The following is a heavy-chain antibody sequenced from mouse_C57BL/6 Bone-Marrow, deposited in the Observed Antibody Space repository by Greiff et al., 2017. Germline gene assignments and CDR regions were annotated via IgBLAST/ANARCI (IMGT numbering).Heavy chain of an antibody. CDR3: ASYYARDY. CDR2: ISDGGSYT. CDR1: GFTFSSYA. Sequence: EVMLVESGGGLVKPGGSLKLSCAASGFTFSSYAMSWVRQTPEKRLAWVATISDGGSYTYYPDNVKGRFTISRDNAKNNLYLQMSHLKSEDTAMYYCASYYARDYWGQGTSVTVSS. J-gene: IGHJ4*01. V-gene: IGHV5-4*03.